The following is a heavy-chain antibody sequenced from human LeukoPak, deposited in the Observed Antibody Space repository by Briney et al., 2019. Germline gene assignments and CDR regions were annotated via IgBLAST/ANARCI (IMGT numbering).Heavy chain of an antibody. D-gene: IGHD3-22*01. Sequence: PSETLSLTCTVSVGSISNYYWTWILQPPGKGLEWIGFISYSGNTNYNPSLKSRVTISLDTSKNQFSLKLISVTAADTAVYYCARGVGSGYTDYWGQGALVTVSS. CDR3: ARGVGSGYTDY. V-gene: IGHV4-59*01. CDR1: VGSISNYY. CDR2: ISYSGNT. J-gene: IGHJ4*02.